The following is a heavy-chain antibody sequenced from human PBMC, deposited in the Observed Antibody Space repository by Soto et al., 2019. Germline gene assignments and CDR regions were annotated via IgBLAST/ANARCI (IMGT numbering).Heavy chain of an antibody. CDR3: AKPIATPGTHF. V-gene: IGHV3-23*01. J-gene: IGHJ4*02. D-gene: IGHD6-13*01. Sequence: EVQLLESGGGLVQPGGSLRLSCAASGFTFSSYAMSWVRQAPGKGLEWVSTISGSGGTTYYADSVKGRFTVSRDNSKNTLYLQMSRLRDEDTATYYCAKPIATPGTHFWGQGTLVTVSS. CDR2: ISGSGGTT. CDR1: GFTFSSYA.